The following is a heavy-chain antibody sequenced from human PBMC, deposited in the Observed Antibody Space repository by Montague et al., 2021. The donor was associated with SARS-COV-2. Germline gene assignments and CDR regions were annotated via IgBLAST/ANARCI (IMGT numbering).Heavy chain of an antibody. CDR1: LPCGIVELW. J-gene: IGHJ3*02. D-gene: IGHD3-9*01. CDR3: ARYSPLGFESPDTFDI. CDR2: CPHQRVT. V-gene: IGHV4-55*01. Sequence: SETLSLTCAVYLPCGIVELWRRSDHHTPELQSPKDVVCPHQRVTDYNPSLRSRVTLSVDTSKNQISLKLTSVAAADTAVYYCARYSPLGFESPDTFDIWGRGTMVNVSS.